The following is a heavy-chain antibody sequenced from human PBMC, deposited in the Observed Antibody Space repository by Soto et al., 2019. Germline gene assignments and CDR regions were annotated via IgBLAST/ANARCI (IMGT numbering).Heavy chain of an antibody. Sequence: VQLVQSGAEVKKPGSSVKVSCKASGGTFSSYAISWVRQAPGQGLEWMGGIIPIFGTANYAQKFQGRVTITADESTSTAYMELSSLRSEDTAVYYCARGAEVSSGYYYYYYYGMDVWGQGTTVTVSS. CDR2: IIPIFGTA. V-gene: IGHV1-69*01. CDR1: GGTFSSYA. D-gene: IGHD3-22*01. J-gene: IGHJ6*02. CDR3: ARGAEVSSGYYYYYYYGMDV.